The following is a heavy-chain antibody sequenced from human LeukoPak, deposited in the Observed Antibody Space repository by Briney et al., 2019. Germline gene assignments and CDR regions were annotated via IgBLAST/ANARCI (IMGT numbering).Heavy chain of an antibody. CDR3: AKVKGYMDV. V-gene: IGHV3-7*01. Sequence: GGSLRLSCAASGFTFSNYWMTWVRQAPGKGLEWVANIKQDGSEKYYVDSVKGRFTISRDNAKNSLYLQMNSLRAEDTVVYYGAKVKGYMDVWGKGATVTVSS. J-gene: IGHJ6*03. CDR1: GFTFSNYW. CDR2: IKQDGSEK.